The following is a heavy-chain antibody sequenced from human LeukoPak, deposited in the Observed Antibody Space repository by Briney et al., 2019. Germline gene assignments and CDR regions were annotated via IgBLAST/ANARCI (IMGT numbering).Heavy chain of an antibody. CDR2: INHSGST. V-gene: IGHV4-34*01. D-gene: IGHD4-17*01. CDR1: GGSFSGYY. J-gene: IGHJ6*02. Sequence: TSETLSLTCAVYGGSFSGYYWSWIRQPPGKGLEWIGEINHSGSTNYNPSLKSRVTISVDTSKNQFSLKLSSVTAADTAVYYCARAAVWVTGTYYYYYGMDVWGQGTTVTVSS. CDR3: ARAAVWVTGTYYYYYGMDV.